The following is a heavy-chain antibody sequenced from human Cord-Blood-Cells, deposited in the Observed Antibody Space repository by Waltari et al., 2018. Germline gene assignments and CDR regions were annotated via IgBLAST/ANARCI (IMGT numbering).Heavy chain of an antibody. CDR2: IYYSGST. V-gene: IGHV4-59*01. Sequence: QVQLQESGPGLVKPSETLSLTCTVSGGSISSYYWSWLRQPPGKGLEWIGYIYYSGSTNYNPSLKSRVTISVDTSKNQFSLKLSSVTAADTAVYYCATTGIVGATDAFDIWGQGTMVTVSS. D-gene: IGHD1-26*01. CDR3: ATTGIVGATDAFDI. J-gene: IGHJ3*02. CDR1: GGSISSYY.